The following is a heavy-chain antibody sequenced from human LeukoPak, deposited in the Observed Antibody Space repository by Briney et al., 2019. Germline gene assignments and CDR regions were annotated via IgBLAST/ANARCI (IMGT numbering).Heavy chain of an antibody. J-gene: IGHJ5*02. Sequence: VGSLRLSCAASGFTFSSYWMTWVRQAPGKGLEWVANIKQDGSEKYYVDSVKGRFTISRDNAKKSLYLQMNSLRAEDTAVYFCARDMIILQSWGQGTLVTVSS. V-gene: IGHV3-7*04. CDR3: ARDMIILQS. D-gene: IGHD3-16*01. CDR1: GFTFSSYW. CDR2: IKQDGSEK.